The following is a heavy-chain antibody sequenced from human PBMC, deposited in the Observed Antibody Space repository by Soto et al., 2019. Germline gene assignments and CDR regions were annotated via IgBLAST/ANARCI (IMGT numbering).Heavy chain of an antibody. J-gene: IGHJ4*02. CDR2: ISGSGGST. V-gene: IGHV3-23*01. CDR3: AKTIAVAGLYCFDS. CDR1: GFTFSSYA. D-gene: IGHD6-19*01. Sequence: GGSLRLSCAASGFTFSSYAMSRVRQAPGKGLEWVSAISGSGGSTYYADSVKGRFTISRDNSKNTLYLQMKSLRAEDTAVYYCAKTIAVAGLYCFDSWGQGTLVTVSS.